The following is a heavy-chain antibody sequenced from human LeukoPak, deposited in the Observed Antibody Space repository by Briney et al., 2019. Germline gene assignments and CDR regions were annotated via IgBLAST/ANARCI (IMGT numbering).Heavy chain of an antibody. Sequence: GVSLRLSCAASGFAFSTYSMSWVRQAPGKGLEWVSSISSTSTYMYYADSVQGRFAISRDNAKNSLYLQMNSLRAEDTAVYYCARETPRIRYFDSWGQGTLVTVSS. CDR1: GFAFSTYS. D-gene: IGHD2-15*01. V-gene: IGHV3-21*01. CDR2: ISSTSTYM. CDR3: ARETPRIRYFDS. J-gene: IGHJ4*02.